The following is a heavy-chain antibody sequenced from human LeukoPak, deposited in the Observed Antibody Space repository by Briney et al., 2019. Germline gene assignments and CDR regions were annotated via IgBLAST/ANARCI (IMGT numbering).Heavy chain of an antibody. D-gene: IGHD2-2*02. J-gene: IGHJ6*03. V-gene: IGHV4-4*07. Sequence: PSETLSLTCTVSGGSISSYYWSWIRQPAGKGLEWIGRIYTSGSTNYNPSLTSRVTMSVDTSKNQFSLKLSSVAAADTAVYYCARTGYCSSTSCYTASRPYYYYYMDVWGKGTTVSVSS. CDR1: GGSISSYY. CDR2: IYTSGST. CDR3: ARTGYCSSTSCYTASRPYYYYYMDV.